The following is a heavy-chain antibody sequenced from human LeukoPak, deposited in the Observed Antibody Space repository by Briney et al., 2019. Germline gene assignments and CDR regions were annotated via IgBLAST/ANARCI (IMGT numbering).Heavy chain of an antibody. J-gene: IGHJ3*02. D-gene: IGHD3-22*01. CDR2: IKQDGSEK. CDR1: GFTFSDYW. Sequence: GGSLRLSCAAPGFTFSDYWMSWVRQAPGKGLEWVANIKQDGSEKIYVDSVKGRFTISRDNAKNSLYLQMNSLRAEDTAAYYCARYYDGSGYFDAFDIWGQGTTATVSS. CDR3: ARYYDGSGYFDAFDI. V-gene: IGHV3-7*01.